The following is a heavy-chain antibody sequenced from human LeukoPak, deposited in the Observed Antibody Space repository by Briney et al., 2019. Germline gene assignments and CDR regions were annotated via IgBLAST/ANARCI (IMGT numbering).Heavy chain of an antibody. J-gene: IGHJ4*02. V-gene: IGHV3-15*01. CDR3: TTEVTWELRVERNY. Sequence: GGSLRLSCAASGFTFSNSWMTWVRQAPGKGLEWVGRIKRKTEGETTDYAAPVKGRFTISRDDSQNTLYLQMSSLKTEDTAVYYCTTEVTWELRVERNYWGQGTLVTVSS. CDR2: IKRKTEGETT. CDR1: GFTFSNSW. D-gene: IGHD1-26*01.